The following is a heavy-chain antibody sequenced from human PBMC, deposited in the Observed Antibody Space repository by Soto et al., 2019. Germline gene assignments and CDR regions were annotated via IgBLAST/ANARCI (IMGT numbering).Heavy chain of an antibody. CDR3: ARDQGGGGGFTYQGWFDP. CDR2: ISAYNGNT. V-gene: IGHV1-18*01. CDR1: GYTFTSYG. Sequence: QVQLVQSGAEVKKPGASVTVSCKASGYTFTSYGISWVRQAPGQGLEWMGWISAYNGNTNYAQKLQGRVTMTTETSTSTAYIELRSLRSDDTAVYYGARDQGGGGGFTYQGWFDPWGQGTLVTVSS. J-gene: IGHJ5*02. D-gene: IGHD2-15*01.